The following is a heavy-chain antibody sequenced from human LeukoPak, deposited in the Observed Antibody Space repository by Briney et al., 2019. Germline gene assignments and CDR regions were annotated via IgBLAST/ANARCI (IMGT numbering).Heavy chain of an antibody. D-gene: IGHD3-22*01. CDR3: AKDRAGDYYDSSGPFDH. Sequence: GGSLRLSCAASGFTFSSYAMSWVRQAPGKGLEWVSAISGSGGSTYYADSVKGRFTISRDNSKNTLYLQMNSLRAEDTAVYYCAKDRAGDYYDSSGPFDHWGQGTLVTVSS. CDR2: ISGSGGST. CDR1: GFTFSSYA. V-gene: IGHV3-23*01. J-gene: IGHJ4*02.